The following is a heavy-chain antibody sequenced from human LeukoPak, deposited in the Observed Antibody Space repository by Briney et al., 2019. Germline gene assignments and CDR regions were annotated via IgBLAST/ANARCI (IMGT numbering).Heavy chain of an antibody. CDR1: GGSISSYY. J-gene: IGHJ5*02. CDR2: IYYSGST. V-gene: IGHV4-59*01. Sequence: PSETLSLTCTVSGGSISSYYWSWIRQPPGKGLEWIGYIYYSGSTNYNPSLKSRVTISVDTSKNQFSPKLSSVTAADTAVYYCARDSGYDSWFDPWGQGTLVTVSS. CDR3: ARDSGYDSWFDP. D-gene: IGHD3-22*01.